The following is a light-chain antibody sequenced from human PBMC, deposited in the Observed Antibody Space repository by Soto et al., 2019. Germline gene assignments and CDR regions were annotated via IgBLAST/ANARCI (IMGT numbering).Light chain of an antibody. Sequence: QSALTQPASVSGSPGQSITNSCTGTSSDVGGYKYVSWYQQHPGKAPKVMIYDVSNRPSGVSNRFSGSKSGNTASLTISGLQAEDEADYYCSSYTSSSTLVFGGGTKLTVL. CDR2: DVS. J-gene: IGLJ2*01. CDR3: SSYTSSSTLV. CDR1: SSDVGGYKY. V-gene: IGLV2-14*01.